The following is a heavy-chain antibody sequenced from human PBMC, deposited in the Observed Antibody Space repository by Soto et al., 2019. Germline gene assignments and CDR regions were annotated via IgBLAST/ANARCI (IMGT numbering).Heavy chain of an antibody. D-gene: IGHD6-19*01. J-gene: IGHJ4*02. CDR3: ARAVAVPADFDY. CDR1: GYTFTGYA. V-gene: IGHV1-3*01. CDR2: INAGNGNT. Sequence: ASVKVSCKASGYTFTGYAMHWVRQAPGQRLEWMGWINAGNGNTKYSQKFQGRVTITRDTSASTAYMELSSLRSEDTAMYYCARAVAVPADFDYWGQGTLVTVS.